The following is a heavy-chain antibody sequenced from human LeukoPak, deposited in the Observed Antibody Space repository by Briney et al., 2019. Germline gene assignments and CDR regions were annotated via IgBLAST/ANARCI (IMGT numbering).Heavy chain of an antibody. CDR3: ARAPLRLGEFDY. CDR2: IYSGGST. CDR1: GFTFSSYA. D-gene: IGHD3-16*01. J-gene: IGHJ4*02. V-gene: IGHV3-66*01. Sequence: GGSLRLSCAASGFTFSSYAMSWVRQAPGKGLEWVSVIYSGGSTYYADSVKGRFTISRDNSKNTLYLQMNSLRAEDTAVYYCARAPLRLGEFDYWGQGTLVTVSS.